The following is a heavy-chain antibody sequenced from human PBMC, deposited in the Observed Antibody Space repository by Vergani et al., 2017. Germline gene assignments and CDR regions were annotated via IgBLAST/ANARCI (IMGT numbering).Heavy chain of an antibody. V-gene: IGHV3-15*01. D-gene: IGHD3-22*01. Sequence: EVQLVESGGGLVKPGGSLRLSCAASGFTFSNAWMSWVRQAPGKGLEWVGRIKSKTDGGTTDYAAPVKGRFTISRDDSKNTLYLQMNSLKTEDTAAYYCTTDWYYYDSSGFDYWGQGTLVTVSS. CDR1: GFTFSNAW. CDR3: TTDWYYYDSSGFDY. J-gene: IGHJ4*02. CDR2: IKSKTDGGTT.